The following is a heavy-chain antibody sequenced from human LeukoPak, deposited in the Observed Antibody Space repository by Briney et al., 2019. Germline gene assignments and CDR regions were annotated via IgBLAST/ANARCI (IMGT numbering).Heavy chain of an antibody. Sequence: ASVKVSCKVSGYTLTELSMHWVRQAPGKGLEWMGGFDPEDGETIYAQKFQGRVTMTEDTSTSTAYMELRSLRSDDTAVYYCARDRQGDIGWFDPWGQGTLVTVSS. CDR1: GYTLTELS. CDR3: ARDRQGDIGWFDP. D-gene: IGHD3-10*01. J-gene: IGHJ5*02. CDR2: FDPEDGET. V-gene: IGHV1-24*01.